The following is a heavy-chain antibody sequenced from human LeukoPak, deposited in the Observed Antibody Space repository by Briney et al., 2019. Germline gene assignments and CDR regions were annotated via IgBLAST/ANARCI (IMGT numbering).Heavy chain of an antibody. CDR1: GGSFSGYY. CDR3: ARSVVPAAIVRSHWFDP. Sequence: SETLSLTCAVYGGSFSGYYWSWIRQPPGKGLEWIGEINHSGSTNYNPPLKSRVTISVDTSKNQFSLKLSSVTAADTAVYYCARSVVPAAIVRSHWFDPWGQGTLVTVSS. J-gene: IGHJ5*02. V-gene: IGHV4-34*01. CDR2: INHSGST. D-gene: IGHD2-2*01.